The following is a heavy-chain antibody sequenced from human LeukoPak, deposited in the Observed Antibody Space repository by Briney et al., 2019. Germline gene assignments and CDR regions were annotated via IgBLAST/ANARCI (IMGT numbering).Heavy chain of an antibody. CDR1: GYTFTSYG. J-gene: IGHJ4*02. Sequence: ASVKVSCKASGYTFTSYGISWVRQAPGQGLEWMGWISAYNGNTNYAQKLQGRVTMTTDTSTSTAYMELRSLRSDDTAVYYCASDLVVVVAATQSISRFDYWGQGTLVTVSS. V-gene: IGHV1-18*01. CDR2: ISAYNGNT. CDR3: ASDLVVVVAATQSISRFDY. D-gene: IGHD2-15*01.